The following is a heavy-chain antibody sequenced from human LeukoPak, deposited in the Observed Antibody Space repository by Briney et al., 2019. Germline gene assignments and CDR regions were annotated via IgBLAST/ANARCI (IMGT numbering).Heavy chain of an antibody. CDR2: ISWNSGSI. CDR3: AKADSSSWYVNYYYFDY. V-gene: IGHV3-9*01. D-gene: IGHD6-13*01. Sequence: PGGSLRLSCAASGFTFDDYAMHWVRQAQGKGLEWVSDISWNSGSIGYADSVKGRFTISRDNAKNSLYLQMNSLRAEDTALYYCAKADSSSWYVNYYYFDYWGQGTLATVSS. J-gene: IGHJ4*02. CDR1: GFTFDDYA.